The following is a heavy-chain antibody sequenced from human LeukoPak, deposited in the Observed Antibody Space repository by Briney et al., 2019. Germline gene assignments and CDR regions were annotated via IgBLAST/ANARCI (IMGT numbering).Heavy chain of an antibody. Sequence: SETLSLTCTVSGGSISSYYWSWIRQPPGKGLECIGYIYSSGSTYYNPSLKSRVTISVDTSKNQFSLKLSSMTAADTAVYYCARHCANQWLGPQDAFDILGQGTMVTVSS. CDR3: ARHCANQWLGPQDAFDI. CDR2: IYSSGST. D-gene: IGHD6-19*01. CDR1: GGSISSYY. V-gene: IGHV4-59*08. J-gene: IGHJ3*02.